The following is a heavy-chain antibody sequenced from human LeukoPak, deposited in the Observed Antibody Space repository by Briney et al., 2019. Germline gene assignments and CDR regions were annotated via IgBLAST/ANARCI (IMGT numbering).Heavy chain of an antibody. D-gene: IGHD3-22*01. CDR2: IRYDGSNK. J-gene: IGHJ6*03. V-gene: IGHV3-30*02. CDR3: XXGGDXTGLPXYYXYMAV. Sequence: GGSLRLSCAASGFTFSSYGMHWVRQAPGKGLEWVAFIRYDGSNKYYADSVKGRFTISRDNSENTLYLQMNSLRAEDTAVYYXXXGGDXTGLPXYYXYMAVWGKGTTVTVSS. CDR1: GFTFSSYG.